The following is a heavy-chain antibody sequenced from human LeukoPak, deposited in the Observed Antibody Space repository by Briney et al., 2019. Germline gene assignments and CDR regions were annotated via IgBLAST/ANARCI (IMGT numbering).Heavy chain of an antibody. D-gene: IGHD2-2*01. CDR1: GFTFSSYG. J-gene: IGHJ4*02. CDR3: ARGDLGYCSSTSCPPFDY. CDR2: ISSSSSTI. V-gene: IGHV3-48*01. Sequence: GGSLRLSCVASGFTFSSYGMNWVRQAPGKGLEWISFISSSSSTIYYADSVKGRFTISRDNAKNSLYLQMNSLRAEDTAVYYCARGDLGYCSSTSCPPFDYWGQGTLVTVSS.